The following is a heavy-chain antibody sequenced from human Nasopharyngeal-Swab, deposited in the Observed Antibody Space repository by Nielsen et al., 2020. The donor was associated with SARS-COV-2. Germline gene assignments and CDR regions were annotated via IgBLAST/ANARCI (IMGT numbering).Heavy chain of an antibody. D-gene: IGHD6-6*01. Sequence: GSLRLSSAVYGGSFSGYYWSWIRQPPGKGLEWIGEINHSGSTNYDPSLKSRVTLSVDTSKNQFSLKLNSVTAADTAVYYCAREGPSIAARPGWFDPWGQGTLVTVSS. CDR3: AREGPSIAARPGWFDP. CDR1: GGSFSGYY. V-gene: IGHV4-34*01. J-gene: IGHJ5*02. CDR2: INHSGST.